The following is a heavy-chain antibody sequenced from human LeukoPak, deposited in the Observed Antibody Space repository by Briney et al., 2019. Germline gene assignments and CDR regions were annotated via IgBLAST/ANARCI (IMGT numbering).Heavy chain of an antibody. D-gene: IGHD4-17*01. CDR3: ARGMTTVTTGWYFDL. CDR1: GGSISSYY. CDR2: IYYSGST. V-gene: IGHV4-59*12. Sequence: SETLSLTCTVSGGSISSYYWSWIRQPPGKGLEWIGYIYYSGSTNYNPSLKSRVTISVDTSKNQFSLKLSSVTPEDTAVYYCARGMTTVTTGWYFDLWGRGTLVTVSS. J-gene: IGHJ2*01.